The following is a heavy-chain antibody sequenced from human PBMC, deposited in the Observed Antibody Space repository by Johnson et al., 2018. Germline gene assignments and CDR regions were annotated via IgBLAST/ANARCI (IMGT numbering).Heavy chain of an antibody. Sequence: VQLVQSGGGVVQPGGSLRLSCAASGFTFSSYVMSWVRQAPGKGLEWVSAISGTGITKFYADSGRGRFTISRDNSKNMLFLEMNSLSAEDKAVFYCAKDVSQRFLLRELKYFHHWGQGTLVTVSS. CDR1: GFTFSSYV. CDR2: ISGTGITK. V-gene: IGHV3-23*04. CDR3: AKDVSQRFLLRELKYFHH. D-gene: IGHD3-3*01. J-gene: IGHJ1*01.